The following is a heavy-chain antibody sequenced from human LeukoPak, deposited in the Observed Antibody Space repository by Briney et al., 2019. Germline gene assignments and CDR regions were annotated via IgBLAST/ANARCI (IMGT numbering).Heavy chain of an antibody. CDR1: GGTFSSYA. V-gene: IGHV1-69*01. J-gene: IGHJ3*02. CDR3: ARDKRGVITMVRGVPGAFDI. D-gene: IGHD3-10*01. CDR2: IIPIFGTA. Sequence: SVKVSCKASGGTFSSYAISWVRQAPGQGLEWMGGIIPIFGTANYAQKFQGRVTITADESTSTAYMELSSLRSEDTAVYYCARDKRGVITMVRGVPGAFDIWGQGTMVTVSS.